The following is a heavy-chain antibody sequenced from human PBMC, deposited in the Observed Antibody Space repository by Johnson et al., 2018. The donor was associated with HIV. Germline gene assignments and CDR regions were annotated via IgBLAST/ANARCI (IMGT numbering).Heavy chain of an antibody. Sequence: VQLVESGGGLVKPGGSLRLSCAASGFTFSNAWMSWVRQAPGKGLEWVGRSKSKTDGGTTDYAAPENDRFTISRDDSKNTLYLQMNSLKTEDTAVYYCTTGSFFDIWGQGTMVTVSS. J-gene: IGHJ3*02. V-gene: IGHV3-15*01. CDR3: TTGSFFDI. CDR1: GFTFSNAW. CDR2: SKSKTDGGTT.